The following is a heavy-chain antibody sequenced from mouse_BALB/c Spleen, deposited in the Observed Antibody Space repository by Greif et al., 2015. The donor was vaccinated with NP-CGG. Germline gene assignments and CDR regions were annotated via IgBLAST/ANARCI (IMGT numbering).Heavy chain of an antibody. CDR1: GFNIKDTY. V-gene: IGHV14-3*02. CDR3: ARSLGSSPY. D-gene: IGHD1-1*01. Sequence: VQLKQSGAELVKPGASVKLSRTASGFNIKDTYMHWVKQRPEQGLEWIGRIDPANGNTKYDPKFQGKATITADTSSNTAYLQLSSLTSEDTAVYYCARSLGSSPYWGQGTLVTVSA. J-gene: IGHJ3*01. CDR2: IDPANGNT.